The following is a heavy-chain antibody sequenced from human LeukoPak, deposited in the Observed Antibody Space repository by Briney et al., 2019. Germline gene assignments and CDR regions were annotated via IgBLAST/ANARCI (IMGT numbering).Heavy chain of an antibody. CDR2: MQSGGST. D-gene: IGHD3-16*01. CDR1: GITVSSKY. V-gene: IGHV3-53*01. CDR3: ARDGGAGWYFDL. Sequence: GGSLRHSCAASGITVSSKYMSWVRQAPGKGLEWVAVMQSGGSTYYADSVKGRFTIPRDNSKNTLYLQMNSLRVEDTAVYYCARDGGAGWYFDLWGRGTLVTVSS. J-gene: IGHJ2*01.